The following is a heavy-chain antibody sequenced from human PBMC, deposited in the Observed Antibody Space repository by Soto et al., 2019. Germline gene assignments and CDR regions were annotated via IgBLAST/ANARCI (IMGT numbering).Heavy chain of an antibody. V-gene: IGHV1-18*01. J-gene: IGHJ6*02. CDR1: GYTFTSYG. Sequence: ASVKVSCKASGYTFTSYGISWVRQAPGQGLEWMGRISAYNGNTNYAQNLQGRVTMTTDTSTSTAYMVLRSLRSDDTAVYYCARGGPVHWGPEAGRFTRDYFYGMDVWGQGTTVTVSS. D-gene: IGHD3-16*02. CDR3: ARGGPVHWGPEAGRFTRDYFYGMDV. CDR2: ISAYNGNT.